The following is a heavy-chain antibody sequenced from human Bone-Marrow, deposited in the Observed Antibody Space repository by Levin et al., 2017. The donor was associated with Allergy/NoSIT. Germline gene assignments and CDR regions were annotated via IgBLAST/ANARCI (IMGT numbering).Heavy chain of an antibody. V-gene: IGHV4-61*01. Sequence: SETLSLTCTVSGGSVSSNSYYWSWIRQPPGKGLEWIGYIYFSGSTNYNPSLKSRVTISLDTSKNQFSLNLSSVTAADTAVYYCAREVVGTRATNNWFDPWGQGTLVTVSS. J-gene: IGHJ5*02. CDR2: IYFSGST. CDR1: GGSVSSNSYY. CDR3: AREVVGTRATNNWFDP. D-gene: IGHD1-26*01.